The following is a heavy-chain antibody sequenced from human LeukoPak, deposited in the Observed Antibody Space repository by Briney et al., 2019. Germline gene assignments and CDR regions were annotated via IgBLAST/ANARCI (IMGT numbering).Heavy chain of an antibody. CDR1: GFTFNSYA. J-gene: IGHJ4*02. CDR3: ARRGGSSWSSFDF. V-gene: IGHV3-23*01. D-gene: IGHD6-13*01. Sequence: GGSLRLSCAASGFTFNSYAMSWVRQAPGKGLEWVSAISGSGGSTFYADSVKGRFAISRNNSGNALFLQLTNLRVEDSAVYYCARRGGSSWSSFDFWGQGTLVGVSS. CDR2: ISGSGGST.